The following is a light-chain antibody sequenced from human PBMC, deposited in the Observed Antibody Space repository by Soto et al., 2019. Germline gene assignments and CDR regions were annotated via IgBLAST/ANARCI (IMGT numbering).Light chain of an antibody. J-gene: IGLJ3*02. V-gene: IGLV1-47*01. CDR3: AAWDDSLWV. CDR2: RNN. CDR1: SSNIGSNY. Sequence: QAVVTQPPSASGTPGQRVTISCSGSSSNIGSNYVYWYQQLPGTAPKLLIYRNNQRPSGVPDRFSGSKSGNSASLAISGLRSEDEADYYCAAWDDSLWVFGGGTKLTVL.